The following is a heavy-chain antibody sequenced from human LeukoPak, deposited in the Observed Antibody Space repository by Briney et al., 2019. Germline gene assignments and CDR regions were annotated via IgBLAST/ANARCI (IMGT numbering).Heavy chain of an antibody. Sequence: GGSLRLSCAASGFTFSRHAMSWVRQAPGKGLEWVSALSGSGRSTDFADSVKGRFTISRDNSKNTLYLQMNSLRAEDTAVYYCARDPLGDSTYYFDYWGQGTLVTVSS. V-gene: IGHV3-23*01. D-gene: IGHD2-21*01. CDR1: GFTFSRHA. CDR3: ARDPLGDSTYYFDY. CDR2: LSGSGRST. J-gene: IGHJ4*02.